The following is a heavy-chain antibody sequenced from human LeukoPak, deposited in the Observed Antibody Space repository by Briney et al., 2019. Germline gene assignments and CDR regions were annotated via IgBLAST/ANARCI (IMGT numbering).Heavy chain of an antibody. J-gene: IGHJ4*02. Sequence: SETLSLTCAVYGVSFSGYYWSWIRQPPGKGLEWIGEINHSGSTNYNPSLKSRVTISVDTSKNQFSLKLSSVTAADTAVYYCAMASYCSGGSCYRRRDYWGQGTLVTVSS. D-gene: IGHD2-15*01. CDR1: GVSFSGYY. V-gene: IGHV4-34*01. CDR2: INHSGST. CDR3: AMASYCSGGSCYRRRDY.